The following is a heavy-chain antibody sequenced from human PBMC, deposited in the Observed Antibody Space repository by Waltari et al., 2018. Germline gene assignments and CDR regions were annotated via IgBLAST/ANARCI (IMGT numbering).Heavy chain of an antibody. CDR2: IAYDGIDK. CDR1: GFTFGTSG. CDR3: AKLSGRVPVDY. D-gene: IGHD3-3*01. V-gene: IGHV3-30*02. Sequence: QVQLVESGGGVAQPGGSLRHACAAAGFTFGTSGLQWVSQAPGKGLEWVAFIAYDGIDKYYADSVKGRFTISRDNSKNTLYLAMDSLRAEDTAVYYCAKLSGRVPVDYWGQGTLVTVSS. J-gene: IGHJ4*02.